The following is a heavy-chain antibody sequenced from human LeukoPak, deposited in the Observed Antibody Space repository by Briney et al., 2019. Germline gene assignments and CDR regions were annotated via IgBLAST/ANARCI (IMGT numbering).Heavy chain of an antibody. V-gene: IGHV1-2*02. D-gene: IGHD3-22*01. CDR3: ARTPIHYDSSGSTWGAFDM. Sequence: GASVKVSCKASGYTFTGYYMHWVRQAPGQGLEWMGWINPNSGGTKYAQKFQGRVTTTRDTSISTAYMELTRLISDDTAVYYCARTPIHYDSSGSTWGAFDMWGQGTMVTVSS. CDR2: INPNSGGT. CDR1: GYTFTGYY. J-gene: IGHJ3*02.